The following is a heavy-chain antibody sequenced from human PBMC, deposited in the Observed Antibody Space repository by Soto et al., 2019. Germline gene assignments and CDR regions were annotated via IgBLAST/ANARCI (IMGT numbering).Heavy chain of an antibody. CDR2: ISYSGTT. CDR3: ARQIRDGSGTYHFDY. D-gene: IGHD3-10*01. Sequence: QVQLQESGPGLVKPSETLSLTCTVSGVSINTFYWNCIRQPPGKGLEWIGFISYSGTTNYNPSLKSRVTISIDTSRSQFSLKLTSVTAADTAVYYCARQIRDGSGTYHFDYWGQGTLVTVSS. V-gene: IGHV4-59*08. J-gene: IGHJ4*02. CDR1: GVSINTFY.